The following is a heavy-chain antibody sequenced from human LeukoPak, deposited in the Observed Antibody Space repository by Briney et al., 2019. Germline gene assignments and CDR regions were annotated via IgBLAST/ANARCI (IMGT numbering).Heavy chain of an antibody. CDR2: IYTSGST. V-gene: IGHV4-4*07. J-gene: IGHJ4*02. D-gene: IGHD2-2*01. Sequence: SETLSLTCTVSGGSISSYYWSWIRQPAGKGLEWIGRIYTSGSTNYNPSLKSRVTMSVDTSKNQFSLKLSSVTAADTAVYYCARSLVVAPAAGFDYWGQGTLVTVSS. CDR3: ARSLVVAPAAGFDY. CDR1: GGSISSYY.